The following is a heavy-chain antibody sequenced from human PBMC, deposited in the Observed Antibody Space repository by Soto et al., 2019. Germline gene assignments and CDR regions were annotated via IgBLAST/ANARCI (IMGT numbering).Heavy chain of an antibody. CDR1: GGSIRVSMHY. D-gene: IGHD6-19*01. Sequence: QLQLPESGPGLVKTSETLSLTCTVSGGSIRVSMHYWGWIRQTPGKGLEWLGSIYDSGSTNANPSIKSRGTSSVDTTKNQFSMKLRSVTAADTAVYYCAIHGGSGWYAASWFASWGQGTLVTVSS. CDR2: IYDSGST. V-gene: IGHV4-39*01. CDR3: AIHGGSGWYAASWFAS. J-gene: IGHJ5*01.